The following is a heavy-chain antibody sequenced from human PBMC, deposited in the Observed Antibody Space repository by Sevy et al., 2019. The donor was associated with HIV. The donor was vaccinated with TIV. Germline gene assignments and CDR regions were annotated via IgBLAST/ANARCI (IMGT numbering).Heavy chain of an antibody. CDR2: TRNKADGYTT. D-gene: IGHD6-13*01. J-gene: IGHJ4*02. CDR1: GFTFSDHY. V-gene: IGHV3-72*01. CDR3: ATHAGIAAAGRVFDY. Sequence: GGSLRLSCVASGFTFSDHYMEWVRQAPGKGLEWVGRTRNKADGYTTEYAGSVKGRFTISREESKNSLYVQMNSLKAEDTAVYYCATHAGIAAAGRVFDYWGQGTLVTVSS.